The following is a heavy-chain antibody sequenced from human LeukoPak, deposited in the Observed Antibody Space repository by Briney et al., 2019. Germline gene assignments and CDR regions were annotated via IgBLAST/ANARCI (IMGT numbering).Heavy chain of an antibody. V-gene: IGHV3-7*01. J-gene: IGHJ4*02. CDR2: IKEDGSDT. CDR1: GFTFSTYW. Sequence: GGSLRLSCAASGFTFSTYWMDWVRQAPGKGLEWVASIKEDGSDTNYVGSVRGRFTVSRDNTKNSLYLQMNSLRADDTAVYYCASDRAYSQFDYCGQGALVTVSS. CDR3: ASDRAYSQFDY. D-gene: IGHD2-15*01.